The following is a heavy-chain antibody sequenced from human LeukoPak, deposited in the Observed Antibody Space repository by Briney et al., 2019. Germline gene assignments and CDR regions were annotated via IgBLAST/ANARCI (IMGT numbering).Heavy chain of an antibody. V-gene: IGHV1-2*02. Sequence: ASVTVSCKASGYTFTGYYMHWVRQAPGQGLEWMGWINPNSGGTNYAQKFQGRVTMTRDTSISTTYMELSRLRSDDTAIYHCARDLYPLYYDSSGYSILYAFDIWGQGTMVTVSS. CDR1: GYTFTGYY. J-gene: IGHJ3*02. D-gene: IGHD3-22*01. CDR2: INPNSGGT. CDR3: ARDLYPLYYDSSGYSILYAFDI.